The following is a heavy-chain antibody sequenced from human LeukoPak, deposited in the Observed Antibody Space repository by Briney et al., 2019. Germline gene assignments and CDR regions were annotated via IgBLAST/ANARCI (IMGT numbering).Heavy chain of an antibody. CDR2: IYYSGST. D-gene: IGHD4-17*01. J-gene: IGHJ4*02. Sequence: SETLSLTCTVSGGSISSSSYYWSWIRQPPGKGLEWIGYIYYSGSTNYNPSLKSRVTISVDTSKNQFSLKLSSVTAADTAVYYCARMEGGYGDYAIDYWGQGTLVTVSS. CDR1: GGSISSSSYY. V-gene: IGHV4-61*01. CDR3: ARMEGGYGDYAIDY.